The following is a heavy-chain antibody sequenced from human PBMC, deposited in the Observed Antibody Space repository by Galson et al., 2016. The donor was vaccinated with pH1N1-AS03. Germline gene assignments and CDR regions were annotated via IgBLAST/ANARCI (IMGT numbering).Heavy chain of an antibody. CDR1: GFTFSTYS. CDR3: ARGWLENTFDI. J-gene: IGHJ3*02. Sequence: SLRLSCATSGFTFSTYSMDWVRQAPGRGLEWVSFIGSGGIPIYYADSVKGRFTISRDNAGNSVYQQMNSLRDEDTAVYYCARGWLENTFDIWGQGTMVTVSS. V-gene: IGHV3-48*02. D-gene: IGHD5-24*01. CDR2: IGSGGIPI.